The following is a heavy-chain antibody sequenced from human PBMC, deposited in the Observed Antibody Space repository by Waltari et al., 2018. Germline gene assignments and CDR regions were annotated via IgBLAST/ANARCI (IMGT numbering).Heavy chain of an antibody. CDR2: MLSGGSNR. CDR3: TRERSVTGKGNLDY. CDR1: GFTFSSYE. V-gene: IGHV3-48*03. Sequence: EVQLVESGGGLVQTGGSLRLSCAASGFTFSSYEMNWVRQAPGRWLGWVSYMLSGGSNRFYAESGKGRLTISRDNAKNSLYLQMNSLRVEDTAVYYCTRERSVTGKGNLDYWGQGTLVTVSS. D-gene: IGHD3-10*01. J-gene: IGHJ4*02.